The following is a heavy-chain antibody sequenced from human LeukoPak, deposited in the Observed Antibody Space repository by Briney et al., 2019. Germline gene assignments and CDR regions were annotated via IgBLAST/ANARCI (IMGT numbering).Heavy chain of an antibody. Sequence: PGGSLRLSCAASGFTVSSNYMSWVRQPPGKGLEWVSVIYSGGTTFYADSVKGRFTISKDNSKSTLYIKMNRMRADDTAVYYCAKLKGWYGEGYFDYWGQGTVVTVYS. D-gene: IGHD3-10*01. CDR3: AKLKGWYGEGYFDY. CDR1: GFTVSSNY. J-gene: IGHJ4*02. CDR2: IYSGGTT. V-gene: IGHV3-53*01.